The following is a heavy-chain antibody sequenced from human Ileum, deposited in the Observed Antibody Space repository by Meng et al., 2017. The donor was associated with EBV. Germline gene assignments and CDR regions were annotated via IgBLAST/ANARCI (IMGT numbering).Heavy chain of an antibody. CDR3: ARSSPIVRGLDY. J-gene: IGHJ4*02. CDR2: VYHDGAT. V-gene: IGHV4-4*02. CDR1: GDPVGGSDW. D-gene: IGHD3-10*01. Sequence: QAQLRESGPGLGTASGTLSLTCAVLGDPVGGSDWWSWVRQPPGKGLEWIGEVYHDGATNYHPSLKSRVTISLDKSKNEVNLHLNSLTAADTAVYFCARSSPIVRGLDYWGQGTLVTVSS.